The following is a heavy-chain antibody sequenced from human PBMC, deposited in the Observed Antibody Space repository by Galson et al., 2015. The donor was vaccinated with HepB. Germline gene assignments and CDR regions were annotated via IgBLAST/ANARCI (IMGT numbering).Heavy chain of an antibody. D-gene: IGHD2-2*01. V-gene: IGHV1-69*04. CDR2: IIPILGIA. CDR3: ASPAPAATLPMDYYYYYYMDV. J-gene: IGHJ6*03. Sequence: SVKVSCKASGGTFSSYAISWVRQAPGQGLEWMGRIIPILGIANYAQKFQGRVTITADKSTSTAYMELSSLRSEDTAVYYCASPAPAATLPMDYYYYYYMDVLGKGTTFTVSS. CDR1: GGTFSSYA.